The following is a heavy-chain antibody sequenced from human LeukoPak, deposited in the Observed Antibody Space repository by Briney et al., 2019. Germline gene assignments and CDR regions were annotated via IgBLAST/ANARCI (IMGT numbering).Heavy chain of an antibody. CDR3: AKGLSSSSCCESQDY. Sequence: GGSLRLSCAASGFTFSSYGMHWLRQAPGKGLEWVAFIRNDGDRKYHADSVKGRFTVSRDNSKNTLYLQLNSLRTEDTAVYYCAKGLSSSSCCESQDYWGQGTLVTVSS. D-gene: IGHD6-13*01. V-gene: IGHV3-30*02. CDR2: IRNDGDRK. CDR1: GFTFSSYG. J-gene: IGHJ4*02.